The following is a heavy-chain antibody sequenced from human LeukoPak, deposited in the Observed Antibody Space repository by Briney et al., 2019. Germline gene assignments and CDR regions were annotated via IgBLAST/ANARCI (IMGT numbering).Heavy chain of an antibody. D-gene: IGHD6-13*01. CDR3: ARPTTGSSWSNPYYYYGMDV. CDR1: GFTFSSYA. V-gene: IGHV3-30*04. CDR2: ISYDGSNK. Sequence: GGSLRLSCAASGFTFSSYAMHWVRQAPGKGLEWVAVISYDGSNKYYADSVKGRFTISRDYSKNTLYLQMNSLRAEDTAVYYCARPTTGSSWSNPYYYYGMDVWGKGTTVTVSS. J-gene: IGHJ6*04.